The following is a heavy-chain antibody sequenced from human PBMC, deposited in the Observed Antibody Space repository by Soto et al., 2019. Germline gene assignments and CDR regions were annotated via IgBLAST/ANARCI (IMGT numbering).Heavy chain of an antibody. CDR2: IKQDGSEK. CDR1: GFTFSSYA. D-gene: IGHD6-13*01. CDR3: ARDQAYSSSSYY. V-gene: IGHV3-7*01. Sequence: PGGSLRLSCAASGFTFSSYAMSWVRQAPGKGLEWVANIKQDGSEKYYVDSVKGRFTISRDNAKNSLYLQMNSLRAEDTAVYYCARDQAYSSSSYYWGQGTLVTVSS. J-gene: IGHJ4*02.